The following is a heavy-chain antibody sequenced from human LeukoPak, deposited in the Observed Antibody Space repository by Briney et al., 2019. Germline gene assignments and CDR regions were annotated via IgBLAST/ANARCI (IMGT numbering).Heavy chain of an antibody. CDR1: GFTFSSYA. Sequence: GGSLRLSCAASGFTFSSYAMHWVRQAPGKGLEWVAVISYDGSNKYYADSVKGRFTISRDNSKNTLYLQMNSLRAEDTAVYYCAKAIAVAGTTLDYWGQGTLVTVSS. CDR2: ISYDGSNK. J-gene: IGHJ4*02. D-gene: IGHD6-19*01. CDR3: AKAIAVAGTTLDY. V-gene: IGHV3-30-3*01.